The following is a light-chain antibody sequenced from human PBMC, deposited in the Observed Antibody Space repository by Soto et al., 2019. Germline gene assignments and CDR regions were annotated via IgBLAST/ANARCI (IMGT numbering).Light chain of an antibody. V-gene: IGKV3-15*01. CDR1: QSVSSN. Sequence: EIVLTQSPAALSLSPGERATLSCRASQSVSSNLAWHQQKPGQAPRLLIYGASTRATCIPHRFSGNESGTEFTLTISSLQSEDFAVYYCQQYNNWPCTFGQGTKVEIK. CDR3: QQYNNWPCT. CDR2: GAS. J-gene: IGKJ1*01.